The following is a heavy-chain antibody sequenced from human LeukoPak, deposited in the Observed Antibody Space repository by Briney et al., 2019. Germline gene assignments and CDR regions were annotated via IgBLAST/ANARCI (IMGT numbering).Heavy chain of an antibody. Sequence: PSETLSLTCTVSGGSISSSSYYWGWIRQPPGKGLEWSGSIYYSGSTYYNPSLKSRVTISVDTSKNQFSLKLSSVTAADTAVYYCARQDYDSSGYYSLNYFDYWGQGTLVTVSS. CDR2: IYYSGST. CDR1: GGSISSSSYY. D-gene: IGHD3-22*01. CDR3: ARQDYDSSGYYSLNYFDY. V-gene: IGHV4-39*01. J-gene: IGHJ4*02.